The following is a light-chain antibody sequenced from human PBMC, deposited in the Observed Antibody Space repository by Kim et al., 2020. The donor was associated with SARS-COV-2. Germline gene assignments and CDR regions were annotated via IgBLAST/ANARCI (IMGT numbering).Light chain of an antibody. V-gene: IGLV3-1*01. CDR2: QDT. CDR3: QAWDSTTTV. Sequence: MSPGQTASIPCSGDRLGNKYVCWYQQKPGQSPVVVIYQDTQRPSGIPERFSGSNSGNTATLTISGTQAMDEADYYCQAWDSTTTVFGGGTQLTVL. CDR1: RLGNKY. J-gene: IGLJ2*01.